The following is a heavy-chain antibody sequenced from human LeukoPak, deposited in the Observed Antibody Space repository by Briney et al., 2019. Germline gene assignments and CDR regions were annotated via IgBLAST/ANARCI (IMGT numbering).Heavy chain of an antibody. J-gene: IGHJ4*02. CDR1: GITFRNSY. V-gene: IGHV3-74*01. CDR3: ARDMNYNLDY. CDR2: IAIDGNT. Sequence: GGFLRLSCAASGITFRNSYIHWVRQAPGKGLVWVSLIAIDGNTIYADPVKGRFTISRDNAKSTLYLQMNSLRPDDTAVYYCARDMNYNLDYGGQGTLVTVS. D-gene: IGHD1-7*01.